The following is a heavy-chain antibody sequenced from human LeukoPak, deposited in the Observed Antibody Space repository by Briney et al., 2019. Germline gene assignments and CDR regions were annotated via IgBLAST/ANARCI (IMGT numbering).Heavy chain of an antibody. CDR1: GYTFSAYY. CDR2: INPNSGGT. V-gene: IGHV1-2*02. D-gene: IGHD3-9*01. J-gene: IGHJ5*02. Sequence: GASVKVSCKASGYTFSAYYMHWVRQAPGQGLEWMGWINPNSGGTNYAQKFQGRVTMTRDTSINTAYMELSRLRSDDTAVYYCARDDVLTGPHSGGGTSEEFDPWGQGTLVTVSS. CDR3: ARDDVLTGPHSGGGTSEEFDP.